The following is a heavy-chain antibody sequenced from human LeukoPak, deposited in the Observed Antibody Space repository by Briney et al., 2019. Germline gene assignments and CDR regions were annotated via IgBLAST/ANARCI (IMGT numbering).Heavy chain of an antibody. CDR3: ARVPSFGSSSYGMDV. CDR2: ISYDGSNK. Sequence: GGSLRLSCAASGFTFSSYAMHWVRQAPGRGLEWVAVISYDGSNKYYADSVKGRFTISRDNSKNTLYLQMNSLRAEDTAVYYCARVPSFGSSSYGMDVWGQGTTVTVSS. J-gene: IGHJ6*02. V-gene: IGHV3-30-3*01. CDR1: GFTFSSYA. D-gene: IGHD3-10*01.